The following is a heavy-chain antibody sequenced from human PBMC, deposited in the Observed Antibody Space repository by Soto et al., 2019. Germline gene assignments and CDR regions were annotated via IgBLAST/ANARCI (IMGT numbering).Heavy chain of an antibody. D-gene: IGHD3-22*01. Sequence: PGGSLRLSCAASGFTFSSYGMHWVRQAPGKGLEWVAVISYDGSNKYYADSVKGRFTISRDNSKNTLYLQMNSLRAEDTAVYYCAKDLYYYDSSGYNYYYYGMDVWGQGTTVTVSS. CDR2: ISYDGSNK. J-gene: IGHJ6*02. V-gene: IGHV3-30*18. CDR1: GFTFSSYG. CDR3: AKDLYYYDSSGYNYYYYGMDV.